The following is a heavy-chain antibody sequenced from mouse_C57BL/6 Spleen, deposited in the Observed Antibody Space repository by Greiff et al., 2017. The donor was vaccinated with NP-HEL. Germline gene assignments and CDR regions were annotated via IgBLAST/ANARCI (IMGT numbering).Heavy chain of an antibody. CDR1: GYTFTSYG. CDR2: IYPRSGNT. V-gene: IGHV1-81*01. D-gene: IGHD1-1*01. J-gene: IGHJ2*01. Sequence: QVQLQQSGAELARPGASVKLSCKASGYTFTSYGISWVKQRTGQGLEWIGEIYPRSGNTYYNEKFKGKATLTADKSSSTAYMELRSLTSEDSAVYFCARIPTITTVVVPFDYWGQGTTLTVSS. CDR3: ARIPTITTVVVPFDY.